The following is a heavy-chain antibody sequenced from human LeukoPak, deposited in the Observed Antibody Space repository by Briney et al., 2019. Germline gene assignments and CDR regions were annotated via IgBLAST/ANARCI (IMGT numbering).Heavy chain of an antibody. V-gene: IGHV3-23*01. CDR3: AKKSGDHFHFDF. CDR1: GFTFSSYT. CDR2: IGTSGANT. D-gene: IGHD2-21*01. Sequence: GSLRLSCAASGFTFSSYTMSWVRQAPGKGLEWVSTIGTSGANTYHADSVKGRFTISRDNSKNTLYLQMNSLRAEDTAVYHCAKKSGDHFHFDFWGQGTLVTVSS. J-gene: IGHJ4*02.